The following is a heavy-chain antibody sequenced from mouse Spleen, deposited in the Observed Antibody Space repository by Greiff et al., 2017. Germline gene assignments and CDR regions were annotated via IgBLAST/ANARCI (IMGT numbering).Heavy chain of an antibody. V-gene: IGHV7-3*01. CDR3: ARSIYYYDGYYFDY. CDR2: IRNKANGYTT. CDR1: GFTFTDYY. D-gene: IGHD1-1*01. J-gene: IGHJ2*01. Sequence: EVQGVESGGGLVQPGGSLSLSCAASGFTFTDYYMSWVRQPPGKALEWLGFIRNKANGYTTEYSASVKGRFTISRDNSQSILYLQMNALRAEDSATYYCARSIYYYDGYYFDYWGQGTTLTVSS.